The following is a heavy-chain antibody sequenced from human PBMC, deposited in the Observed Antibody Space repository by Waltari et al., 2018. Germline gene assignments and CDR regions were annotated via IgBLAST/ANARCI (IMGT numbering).Heavy chain of an antibody. D-gene: IGHD2-2*01. Sequence: QVQLVQSGAEVKKPGASVKVSCKASGYTFTGYYMHWVRQAPGQGLEWMGWINPNSGGTNHAQKFKGRVTMTRDTSISTAYMELSRLRSDDTAVYYCARDWRDIVVVPAAGGPPIMDVWGQGTTVTVSS. V-gene: IGHV1-2*02. CDR3: ARDWRDIVVVPAAGGPPIMDV. CDR1: GYTFTGYY. J-gene: IGHJ6*02. CDR2: INPNSGGT.